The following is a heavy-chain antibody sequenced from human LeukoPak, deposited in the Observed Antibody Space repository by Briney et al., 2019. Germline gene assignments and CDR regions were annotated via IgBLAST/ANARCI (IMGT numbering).Heavy chain of an antibody. Sequence: SETLSLTCTVSGGSISSSSHYWGCIRQSPGKGLEWIGSVYHSGTTYYNPSLKSRVTISVDTSKNQFSLKLKSMTAADTAVYYCTTARGDSSGWYAWFDPWGQGTLVTVSS. V-gene: IGHV4-39*07. CDR2: VYHSGTT. CDR3: TTARGDSSGWYAWFDP. CDR1: GGSISSSSHY. D-gene: IGHD6-19*01. J-gene: IGHJ5*02.